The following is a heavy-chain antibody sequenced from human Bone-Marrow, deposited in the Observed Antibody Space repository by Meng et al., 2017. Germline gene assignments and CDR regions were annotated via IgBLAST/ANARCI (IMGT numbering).Heavy chain of an antibody. CDR1: GYTFTSYA. J-gene: IGHJ4*02. Sequence: ASVKVSCKASGYTFTSYAMNWVRQAPGQGLEWMGWINTNTGNPTYAQGFTGRFVFSLDTSVSTAYLQISRLKAEDTAVYYCASQYSSSWYTIDYWGQGTLVTVSS. CDR2: INTNTGNP. D-gene: IGHD6-13*01. CDR3: ASQYSSSWYTIDY. V-gene: IGHV7-4-1*02.